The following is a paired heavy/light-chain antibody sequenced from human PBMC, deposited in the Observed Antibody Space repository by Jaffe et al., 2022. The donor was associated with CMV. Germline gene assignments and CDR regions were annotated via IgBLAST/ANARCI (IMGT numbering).Light chain of an antibody. CDR3: GADHGSGSNFVGV. CDR2: VGTGGIVG. CDR1: SGYSNYK. V-gene: IGLV9-49*01. J-gene: IGLJ3*02. Sequence: QPVLTQPPSASASLGASVTLTCTLSSGYSNYKVDWYQQRPGKGPRFVMRVGTGGIVGSKGDGIPDRFSVLGSGLNRYLTIKNIQEEDESDYHCGADHGSGSNFVGVFGGGTKLTVL.
Heavy chain of an antibody. V-gene: IGHV3-73*02. Sequence: EVQLVESGGGLVQPGGSLKLSCAASGFTFSGSAMHWVRQASGKGLEWVGRIRSKANSYATAYAASVKGRFTISRDDSKNTAYLQMNSLKTEDTAVYYCTRRVESSWYNWFDPWGQGTLVTVSS. D-gene: IGHD6-13*01. CDR1: GFTFSGSA. CDR2: IRSKANSYAT. J-gene: IGHJ5*02. CDR3: TRRVESSWYNWFDP.